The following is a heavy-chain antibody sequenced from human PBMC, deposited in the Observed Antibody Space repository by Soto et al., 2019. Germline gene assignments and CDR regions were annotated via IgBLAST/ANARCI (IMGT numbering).Heavy chain of an antibody. D-gene: IGHD3-3*01. V-gene: IGHV6-1*01. CDR3: ARENFWSGYPYYYYGMDV. CDR2: TYYRSKWYN. CDR1: GDSVSSNSAA. J-gene: IGHJ6*02. Sequence: SQTLSLTCAISGDSVSSNSAAWNWIRQSPSRGLEWLGRTYYRSKWYNDYAVSVKSRITINPDTSKNQLSLQLNSVTPEDTAVYYCARENFWSGYPYYYYGMDVWGQGTTVTVSS.